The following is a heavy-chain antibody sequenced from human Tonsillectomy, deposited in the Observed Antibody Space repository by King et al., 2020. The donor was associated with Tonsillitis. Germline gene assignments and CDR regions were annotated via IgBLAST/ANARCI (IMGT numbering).Heavy chain of an antibody. J-gene: IGHJ6*02. Sequence: QLVQSGSEVKKPGSSVKVSCKASGGTFSNFAISWVRQAPGQGLEWMGGIIPIFDTANYAQKFQGRVTITADESTTTTYMELSSLRSEDPSVYYCARGDLGFLCYGSCYYYYGLDVWGQGTTVTVSS. CDR2: IIPIFDTA. CDR1: GGTFSNFA. D-gene: IGHD3-3*01. CDR3: ARGDLGFLCYGSCYYYYGLDV. V-gene: IGHV1-69*01.